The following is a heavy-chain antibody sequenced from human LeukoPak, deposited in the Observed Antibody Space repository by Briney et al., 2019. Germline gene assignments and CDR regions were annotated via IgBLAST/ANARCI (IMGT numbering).Heavy chain of an antibody. V-gene: IGHV7-4-1*02. CDR1: GYTFTSYA. Sequence: GASVKVSCKASGYTFTSYAMNWVRQAPGQGLEWMGWINTNTGNPTYAQGFTGRFVFSLGTSVSTAYLQISSLKAEDTAVYYCARAVLLWFGDPNPGMDVWGQGTTVTVSS. CDR2: INTNTGNP. D-gene: IGHD3-10*01. J-gene: IGHJ6*02. CDR3: ARAVLLWFGDPNPGMDV.